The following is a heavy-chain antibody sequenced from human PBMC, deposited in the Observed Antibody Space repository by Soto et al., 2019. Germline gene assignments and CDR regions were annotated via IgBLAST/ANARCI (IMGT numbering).Heavy chain of an antibody. D-gene: IGHD1-26*01. CDR2: MSPNSGNT. V-gene: IGHV1-8*01. CDR1: GYTFTSYD. CDR3: ARNTGATINWFDP. J-gene: IGHJ5*02. Sequence: QVQLVQSGAEVKKPGASVKVSCKASGYTFTSYDINWVRQATGQGLEAMGWMSPNSGNTGYAQKFQGRVTMTRNTSMTAAYMELSSLISEDTAVYYCARNTGATINWFDPWGQGTQVTVSS.